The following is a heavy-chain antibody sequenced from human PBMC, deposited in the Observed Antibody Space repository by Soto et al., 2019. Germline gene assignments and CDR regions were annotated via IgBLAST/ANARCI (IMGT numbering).Heavy chain of an antibody. J-gene: IGHJ4*01. V-gene: IGHV3-74*01. CDR2: IHNDGSTT. D-gene: IGHD1-7*01. Sequence: EVQLVESGGGLVQPGGSVRLSCAASGFTFSRYWLHWVRQAPGKGLMWVSRIHNDGSTTRYADSVKGRFTISRDNAKNTLYLQMSSLRVEDTAVYYCARDNWNSYWGQGTLVTGSS. CDR3: ARDNWNSY. CDR1: GFTFSRYW.